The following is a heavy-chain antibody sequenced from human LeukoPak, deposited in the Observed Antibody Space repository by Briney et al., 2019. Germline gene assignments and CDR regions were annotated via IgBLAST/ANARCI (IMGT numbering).Heavy chain of an antibody. CDR2: ISAYNGDT. Sequence: ASVKVSCKASGYTFTSYGISWVRQAPGQGLEWIGWISAYNGDTNYAQNLQGRVTMTTDTSTSTAYMELRSLRSDDTAVYYCARGDYYGSGTYKGDFWGQGTLVTVSS. CDR1: GYTFTSYG. CDR3: ARGDYYGSGTYKGDF. V-gene: IGHV1-18*01. J-gene: IGHJ4*02. D-gene: IGHD3-10*01.